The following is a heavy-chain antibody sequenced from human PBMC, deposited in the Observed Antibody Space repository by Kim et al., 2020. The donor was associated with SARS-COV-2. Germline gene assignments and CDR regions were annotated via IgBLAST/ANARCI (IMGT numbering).Heavy chain of an antibody. D-gene: IGHD2-15*01. J-gene: IGHJ4*02. V-gene: IGHV3-30*18. CDR2: ISYDGSNK. Sequence: GGSLRLSCAASGFTFSSYGMHWVRQAPCKGLEWVAVISYDGSNKYYADSVKGLFTISSDNSKNTLYLQMNSLRAEDTAVYYCAKGEGYCSGGNCYEVDYWGQGTLVTVSS. CDR1: GFTFSSYG. CDR3: AKGEGYCSGGNCYEVDY.